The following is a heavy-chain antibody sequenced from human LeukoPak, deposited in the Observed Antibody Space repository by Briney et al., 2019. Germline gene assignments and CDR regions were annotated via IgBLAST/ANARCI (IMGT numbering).Heavy chain of an antibody. Sequence: KPSETLSLTCSVSGGSISSYYWSWIRQPPGKGLEWIGYIFYSGSSNYNSSLKSRVTMSVDTSENQLSLKLRSVTAADTALYYCARAHTSNWYMDYWGQGTLVTVSS. CDR2: IFYSGSS. V-gene: IGHV4-59*01. J-gene: IGHJ4*02. CDR1: GGSISSYY. CDR3: ARAHTSNWYMDY. D-gene: IGHD6-13*01.